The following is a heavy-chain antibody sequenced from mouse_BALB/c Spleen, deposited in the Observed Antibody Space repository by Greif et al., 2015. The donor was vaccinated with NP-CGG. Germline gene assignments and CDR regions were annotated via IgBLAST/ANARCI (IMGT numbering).Heavy chain of an antibody. Sequence: VNVVESGPGLVAPSQSLSITCTVSGFSLTSYGVHWVRQPPGKGLEWLGVIWAGGSTNYNSALMSRLSISKDNSKSXVFLKMNSLQTDDTAMYYCASGGGTYYFDYWGQGTTLTVSS. V-gene: IGHV2-9*02. D-gene: IGHD4-1*01. CDR2: IWAGGST. CDR1: GFSLTSYG. CDR3: ASGGGTYYFDY. J-gene: IGHJ2*01.